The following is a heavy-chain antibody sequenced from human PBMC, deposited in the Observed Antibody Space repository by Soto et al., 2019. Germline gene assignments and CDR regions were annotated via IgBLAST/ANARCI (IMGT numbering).Heavy chain of an antibody. CDR2: TYYRSKWYN. V-gene: IGHV6-1*01. CDR1: GDSVSSNSAA. J-gene: IGHJ6*02. D-gene: IGHD3-10*01. Sequence: PSQTLSLTCAISGDSVSSNSAAWNWIRQSPSRGLEWLGRTYYRSKWYNDYAVSVKSRITINPDTSKNQFSLQLNSVTPEDTAVYYCAGITMVRGVTGYWYYYGMDVWGQGXTVTVYS. CDR3: AGITMVRGVTGYWYYYGMDV.